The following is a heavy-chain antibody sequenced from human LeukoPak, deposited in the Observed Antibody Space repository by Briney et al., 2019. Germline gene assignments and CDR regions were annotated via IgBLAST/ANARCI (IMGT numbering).Heavy chain of an antibody. J-gene: IGHJ4*02. CDR2: IKQDGSEE. D-gene: IGHD3-3*01. CDR1: GFTFSSYW. Sequence: GGSLRLSCAASGFTFSSYWMTWVRQAPGKGLEWVANIKQDGSEEYYVDSVKGRFTISRDNAKNSLFLQMNSLRAEDTAVYYCARVTLYEFWSGYYGYWGQGTLVTVSS. CDR3: ARVTLYEFWSGYYGY. V-gene: IGHV3-7*01.